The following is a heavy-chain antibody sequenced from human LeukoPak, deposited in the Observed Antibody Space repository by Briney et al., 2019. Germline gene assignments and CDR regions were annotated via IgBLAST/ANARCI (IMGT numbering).Heavy chain of an antibody. D-gene: IGHD3-10*01. CDR1: GGSFSGYY. J-gene: IGHJ3*02. CDR3: ARLKYYYGSGREAFDI. V-gene: IGHV4-34*01. Sequence: SETLSLTCAVYGGSFSGYYWSWIRQPPGKGLEWIGEINHSGSTNYNPSLKSRVTISVDTSKKPFSLKLSSVTAADQAVYYCARLKYYYGSGREAFDIWGQGTMVTVSS. CDR2: INHSGST.